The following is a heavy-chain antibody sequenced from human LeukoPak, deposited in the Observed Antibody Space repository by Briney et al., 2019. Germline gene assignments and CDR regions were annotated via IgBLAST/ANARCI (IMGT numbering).Heavy chain of an antibody. Sequence: SETLSLTCTVSGDSISSYYWSWIRQPPGRGLEWIGYIYYSGSTSYNPSLKSRVTISVDTSKNQFSLKLSSVTAADTAVYYCVRYDSLLNYFDYWGQGTLVTVSS. CDR3: VRYDSLLNYFDY. CDR2: IYYSGST. J-gene: IGHJ4*02. D-gene: IGHD3-22*01. V-gene: IGHV4-59*01. CDR1: GDSISSYY.